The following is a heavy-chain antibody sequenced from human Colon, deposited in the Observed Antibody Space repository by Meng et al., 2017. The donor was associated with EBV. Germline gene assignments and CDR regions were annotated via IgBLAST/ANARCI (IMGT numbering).Heavy chain of an antibody. D-gene: IGHD3-10*01. Sequence: VHLHRCGSGLLKPSDPLSRRCSVYCWSFRDYYWTWIRHPPGKGLEWIGEIDHRGNTKYNPSLKSRVTISLDTSKKQFSLKVSSVTAADSAVYYCARRGPSGNFSPWSQGALVTVSS. J-gene: IGHJ5*02. CDR2: IDHRGNT. V-gene: IGHV4-34*01. CDR1: CWSFRDYY. CDR3: ARRGPSGNFSP.